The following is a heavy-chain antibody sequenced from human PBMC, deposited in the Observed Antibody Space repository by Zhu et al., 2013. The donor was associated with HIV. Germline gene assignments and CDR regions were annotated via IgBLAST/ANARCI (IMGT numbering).Heavy chain of an antibody. V-gene: IGHV1-2*02. CDR3: AKEGTPGTELQYRFDY. D-gene: IGHD1-1*01. CDR2: INPKSGDT. J-gene: IGHJ4*02. CDR1: GHIFTGYE. Sequence: QVVLVQSGAEVKKPGASVKISCKTPGHIFTGYEIHWVRQAPGQGLEWMGWINPKSGDTRSAQKFQGRVTMTRDTSITTAYMDLTSLTSDDTAVYYCAKEGTPGTELQYRFDYWGRGTLVTVSS.